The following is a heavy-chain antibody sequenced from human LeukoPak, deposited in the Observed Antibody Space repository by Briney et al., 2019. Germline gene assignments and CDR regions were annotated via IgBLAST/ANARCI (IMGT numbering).Heavy chain of an antibody. CDR2: IYTSGST. V-gene: IGHV4-4*09. CDR1: GGSISRYY. D-gene: IGHD5-24*01. Sequence: SETLSLACTVSGGSISRYYWSWIRQPPGKGLEWIGYIYTSGSTNYNPSLKSRVTISVDTSKNQFSLKLSSVTAADTAVYYCARGRVEMATIHFDYWGQGTLVTVSS. CDR3: ARGRVEMATIHFDY. J-gene: IGHJ4*02.